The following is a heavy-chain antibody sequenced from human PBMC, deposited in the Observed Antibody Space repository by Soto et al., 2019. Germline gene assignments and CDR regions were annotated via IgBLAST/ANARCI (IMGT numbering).Heavy chain of an antibody. CDR2: TYCRSKCYN. CDR1: GDSVSSNSAA. CDR3: ARDSSLYGDYSGTRGMDV. Sequence: SQTLSVTCASSGDSVSSNSAAWNWIRQSPSTGLEWLGRTYCRSKCYNEYAVSVRSRMTINPDTSKNQFSLHLTSVSPEDTAVYYCARDSSLYGDYSGTRGMDVWGQGTTVTVSS. V-gene: IGHV6-1*01. D-gene: IGHD4-17*01. J-gene: IGHJ6*02.